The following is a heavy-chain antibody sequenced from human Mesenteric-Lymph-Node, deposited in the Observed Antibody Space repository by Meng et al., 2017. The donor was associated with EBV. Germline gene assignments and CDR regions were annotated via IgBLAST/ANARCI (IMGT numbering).Heavy chain of an antibody. V-gene: IGHV4-4*02. J-gene: IGHJ4*02. Sequence: LQGWGPGLVKPSGTLSLTCVVSGDSHDNNHWWSWVRQTPGKGLEWIGEVYPSGSTNNNPSLKSRTTISLDKSRNQFSLKMRSVTAADTAVYYCATTNYYGSGSYFGWGQGTLVTVSS. D-gene: IGHD3-10*01. CDR1: GDSHDNNHW. CDR3: ATTNYYGSGSYFG. CDR2: VYPSGST.